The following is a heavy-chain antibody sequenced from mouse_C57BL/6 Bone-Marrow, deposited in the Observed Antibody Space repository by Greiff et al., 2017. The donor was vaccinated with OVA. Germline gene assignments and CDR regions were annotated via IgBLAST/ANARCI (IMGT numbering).Heavy chain of an antibody. CDR1: GYTFTDYN. J-gene: IGHJ2*01. D-gene: IGHD1-1*01. CDR2: INPNNGGT. Sequence: EVQLQQSGPELVKPGASVKMSCKASGYTFTDYNMHWVKQSHGKSLEWIGYINPNNGGTSYNQKFKGKATLTVDKSSSTAYMELRSLTSEDSAVYYCARSHYGSSPDYWGQGTTLTVSS. CDR3: ARSHYGSSPDY. V-gene: IGHV1-22*01.